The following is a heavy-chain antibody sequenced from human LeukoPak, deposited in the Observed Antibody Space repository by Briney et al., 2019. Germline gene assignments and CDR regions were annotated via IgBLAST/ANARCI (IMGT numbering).Heavy chain of an antibody. V-gene: IGHV3-33*01. CDR3: ARDEVPGVVVAATSGGNDY. Sequence: GGSLRLSCAASGFTFSSYGMHWVRQAPGKGLEWVAVIWYDGSNKYYADSVKGRFTISRDNPKNTLYLQMNSLRAEDTAVYYCARDEVPGVVVAATSGGNDYWGQGTLVTVSS. J-gene: IGHJ4*02. CDR2: IWYDGSNK. CDR1: GFTFSSYG. D-gene: IGHD2-15*01.